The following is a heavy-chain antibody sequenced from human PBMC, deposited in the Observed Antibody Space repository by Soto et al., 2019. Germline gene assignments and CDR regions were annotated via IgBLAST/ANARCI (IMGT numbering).Heavy chain of an antibody. CDR2: ISYDGSNK. CDR3: ARDSDVDGDYAPAGFDY. Sequence: HPGGSLRLSCAASGFTFSSYAMHWVRQAPGKGLEWVAVISYDGSNKYYADSVKGRFTISRDNSKNTLYLQMNSLRAEDTAVYYYARDSDVDGDYAPAGFDYWGQGTLVTVSS. D-gene: IGHD4-17*01. CDR1: GFTFSSYA. J-gene: IGHJ4*02. V-gene: IGHV3-30-3*01.